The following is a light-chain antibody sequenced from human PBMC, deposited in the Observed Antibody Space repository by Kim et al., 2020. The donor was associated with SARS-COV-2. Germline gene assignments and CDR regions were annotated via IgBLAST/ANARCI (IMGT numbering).Light chain of an antibody. CDR1: KLGDEY. CDR3: QAWDISTLV. CDR2: QNK. J-gene: IGLJ2*01. V-gene: IGLV3-1*01. Sequence: SVSPGQTARITCSGDKLGDEYASWYQQKPGQSPVLVMYQNKKRPSGIPERFSGSNSGNTATLIISGTQAMDEADYYCQAWDISTLVFGGGTKLTVL.